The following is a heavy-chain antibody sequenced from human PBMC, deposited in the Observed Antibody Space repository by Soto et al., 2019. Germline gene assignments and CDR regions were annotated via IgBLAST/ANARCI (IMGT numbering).Heavy chain of an antibody. Sequence: SETLSLTCSVSGGSISSYYWSWIRQPPGKGLEWIGYIYYSGSTNYNPSLKSRVTISVDTSKNQFSLKLSSVTAADTAVYYCARFGYSGYDYWGQGTLVTVSS. J-gene: IGHJ4*02. CDR1: GGSISSYY. V-gene: IGHV4-59*01. CDR2: IYYSGST. D-gene: IGHD5-12*01. CDR3: ARFGYSGYDY.